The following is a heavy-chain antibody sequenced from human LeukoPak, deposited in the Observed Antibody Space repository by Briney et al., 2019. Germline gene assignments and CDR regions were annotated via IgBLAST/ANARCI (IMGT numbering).Heavy chain of an antibody. D-gene: IGHD5-24*01. CDR3: ARDRRAAGDGYNGGYYFDY. J-gene: IGHJ4*02. V-gene: IGHV4-4*07. CDR2: IYTNGNT. CDR1: GASISGYY. Sequence: SETLSLTCTVSGASISGYYWSWIRQPAGKGLERIGRIYTNGNTNYNSALNSRVTMSLDTSKNQFSLKLSSLTAADTAVYYCARDRRAAGDGYNGGYYFDYWGQGALVTVSS.